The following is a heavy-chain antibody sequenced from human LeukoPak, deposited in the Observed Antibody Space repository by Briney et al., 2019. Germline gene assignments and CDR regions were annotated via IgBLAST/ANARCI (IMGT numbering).Heavy chain of an antibody. CDR3: ASFGPMLGYCSSTSCQDY. V-gene: IGHV4-4*02. Sequence: SGTLSLTCAVSGGSISSSNWWSWVRQPPGKGLEWIGEIYHSESTNYNPSLKSRVTISVDKSKNQFSLKLSSVTAADTAVYYCASFGPMLGYCSSTSCQDYWGQGTLVTVSS. CDR2: IYHSEST. D-gene: IGHD2-2*01. CDR1: GGSISSSNW. J-gene: IGHJ4*02.